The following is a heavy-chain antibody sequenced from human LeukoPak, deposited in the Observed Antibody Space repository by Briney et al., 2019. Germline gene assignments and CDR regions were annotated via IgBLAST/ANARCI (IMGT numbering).Heavy chain of an antibody. V-gene: IGHV1-8*01. Sequence: ASVKVSCKASGYTFTSYDINWVRQATGQGLEWMGWMNPNSGNTGYAQKFQGRVTMTRNTSISTAYKELSSLRSEDTAVYYCARVLAGSGWYDVFDIWAQGTMVTVSS. D-gene: IGHD6-19*01. CDR2: MNPNSGNT. CDR1: GYTFTSYD. J-gene: IGHJ3*02. CDR3: ARVLAGSGWYDVFDI.